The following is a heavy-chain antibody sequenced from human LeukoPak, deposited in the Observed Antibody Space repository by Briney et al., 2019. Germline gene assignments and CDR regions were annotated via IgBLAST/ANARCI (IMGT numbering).Heavy chain of an antibody. V-gene: IGHV3-48*03. J-gene: IGHJ4*02. CDR3: ARAVYDLRGQRVLPAGFDY. Sequence: PGGSLRLSCAASGFTFGSYEMNWVRQAPGKGLEWVSYIRTIISTTYYADSVKGRFTVSRDDANNSLYLQMSSLGAEDTAVYYCARAVYDLRGQRVLPAGFDYWGQGTLVTVSS. CDR2: IRTIISTT. D-gene: IGHD2/OR15-2a*01. CDR1: GFTFGSYE.